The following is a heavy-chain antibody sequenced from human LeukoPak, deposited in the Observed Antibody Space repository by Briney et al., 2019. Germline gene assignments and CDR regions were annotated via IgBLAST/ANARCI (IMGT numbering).Heavy chain of an antibody. CDR3: AKATGYLL. V-gene: IGHV3-30*02. D-gene: IGHD1-14*01. CDR2: IRNDGSMK. J-gene: IGHJ4*02. CDR1: GFTFSSYG. Sequence: GGSLRLSCAVSGFTFSSYGMHWVRQVPGKALEWVAFIRNDGSMKNYADSVKGRFTISRDNSENTLFLRMNSLRAEDTAVYYCAKATGYLLWGQGTLVIVSS.